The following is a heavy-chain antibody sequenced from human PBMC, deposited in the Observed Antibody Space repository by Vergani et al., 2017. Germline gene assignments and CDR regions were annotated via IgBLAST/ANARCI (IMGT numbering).Heavy chain of an antibody. V-gene: IGHV4-39*07. CDR3: ARDQSAKLGQNAFDI. D-gene: IGHD1-7*01. J-gene: IGHJ3*02. CDR2: IYYSGST. CDR1: NDSVSNTFYY. Sequence: QEQLQESGPRLLKPSETLSLTCTVSNDSVSNTFYYWGWIRQTPGKGLEWIGSIYYSGSTYYNPSLKSRVTISVDTSKNQFSLKLSSVTAADTAVYYCARDQSAKLGQNAFDIWGQGTMVTVSS.